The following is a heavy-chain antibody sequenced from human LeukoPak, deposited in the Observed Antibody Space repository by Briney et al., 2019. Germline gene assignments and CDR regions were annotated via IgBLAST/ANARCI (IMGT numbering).Heavy chain of an antibody. CDR2: IYSGTI. J-gene: IGHJ4*02. CDR1: GFTVSSNS. Sequence: PGGSLRLSCTVSGFTVSSNSMSWFRQAPGKGLEWVSFIYSGTIHYSDSVKGRFTISRDNSKNTLYLRMNSLRAEDTAVYYCARRAGAYSHPYDYWGQGTLVTVSS. D-gene: IGHD4/OR15-4a*01. V-gene: IGHV3-53*01. CDR3: ARRAGAYSHPYDY.